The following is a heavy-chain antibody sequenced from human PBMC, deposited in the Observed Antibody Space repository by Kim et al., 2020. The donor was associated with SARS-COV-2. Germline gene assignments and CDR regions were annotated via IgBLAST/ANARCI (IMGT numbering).Heavy chain of an antibody. V-gene: IGHV3-7*01. J-gene: IGHJ4*02. CDR1: GFTSSNYW. Sequence: GGSLRLSCVASGFTSSNYWMDWVRQTPGKGLEWVANIRGYASENNYVDSVRGRFTISRDNVKNSVYLQMNSLIAEDTAVYYCATLKYFWGQGILVTVTS. CDR2: IRGYASEN. CDR3: ATLKYF.